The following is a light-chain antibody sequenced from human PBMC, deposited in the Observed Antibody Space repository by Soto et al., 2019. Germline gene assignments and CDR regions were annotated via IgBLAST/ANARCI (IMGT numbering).Light chain of an antibody. V-gene: IGKV1-39*01. J-gene: IGKJ5*01. CDR1: QSMSSN. CDR2: AAS. CDR3: QQSYSAIT. Sequence: DIQMTQSPSTLSASVGDRVTITCRASQSMSSNLNWYQQKPGTAPKLLIYAASSLQSGVPSRFSGSGSGTDFTLTISSLQPEDFATYYCQQSYSAITFGQGTRLEIK.